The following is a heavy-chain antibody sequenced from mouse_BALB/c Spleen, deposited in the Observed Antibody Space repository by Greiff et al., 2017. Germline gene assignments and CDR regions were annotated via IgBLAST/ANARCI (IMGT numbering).Heavy chain of an antibody. V-gene: IGHV1-69*01. Sequence: VQLQQPGAELVMPGASVKLSCKASGYTFTDYWMHWVKQRPGQGLEWIGAIDTSDSYTSYNQKFKGKATLTVDESSSTAYMQLSSLTSEDSAVYYCARRDGMGAMDYWGQGTSVTVSS. CDR2: IDTSDSYT. D-gene: IGHD2-1*01. J-gene: IGHJ4*01. CDR3: ARRDGMGAMDY. CDR1: GYTFTDYW.